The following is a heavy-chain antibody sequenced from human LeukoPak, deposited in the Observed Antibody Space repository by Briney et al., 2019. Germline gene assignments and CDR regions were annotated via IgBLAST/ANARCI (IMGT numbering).Heavy chain of an antibody. CDR3: ARVGVGSSGYEAYDY. V-gene: IGHV4-38-2*02. CDR1: GYSISSGYY. J-gene: IGHJ4*02. D-gene: IGHD3-22*01. CDR2: IYHSGST. Sequence: SETLSLTCTVSGYSISSGYYWGWIRQPPGKGLEWIGSIYHSGSTYYNPSLKSRVTISVDTSKNQFSLKLSSVTAADTAVYYCARVGVGSSGYEAYDYWGQGTLVTVSS.